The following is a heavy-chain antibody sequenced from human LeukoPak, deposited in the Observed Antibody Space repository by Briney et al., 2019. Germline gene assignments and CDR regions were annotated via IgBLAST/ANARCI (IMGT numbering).Heavy chain of an antibody. V-gene: IGHV3-15*07. Sequence: GGSLRLSCGASGFTFTSAWMNWVRPAPGKGLEWVGRIKSKADGETTDYAAPVKGRFTFSRDDSKNMLYLQMNGLKSEDTAVYYCSTLTSRYLPDSWGQGTLVTVSS. CDR1: GFTFTSAW. D-gene: IGHD1-14*01. CDR3: STLTSRYLPDS. CDR2: IKSKADGETT. J-gene: IGHJ4*02.